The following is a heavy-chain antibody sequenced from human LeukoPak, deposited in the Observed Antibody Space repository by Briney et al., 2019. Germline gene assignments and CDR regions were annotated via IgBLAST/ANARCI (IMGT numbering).Heavy chain of an antibody. CDR1: GFTLKIYP. J-gene: IGHJ3*02. CDR3: AREGVQTTVDAFDI. Sequence: GGSLRLSCAASGFTLKIYPIHWVRQAPGKGLEWLSVISHDGSDKNDADSVKGRFTISRDNSKNTIYLQLNSLRPEDTAMYYCAREGVQTTVDAFDIWGLGTMVIVSS. D-gene: IGHD4-17*01. V-gene: IGHV3-30*04. CDR2: ISHDGSDK.